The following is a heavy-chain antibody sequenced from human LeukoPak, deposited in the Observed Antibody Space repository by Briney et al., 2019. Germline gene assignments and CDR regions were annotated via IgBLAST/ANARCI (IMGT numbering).Heavy chain of an antibody. CDR1: GYTFTVYY. CDR2: INPNSGGT. V-gene: IGHV1-2*02. J-gene: IGHJ4*02. Sequence: GASVRVSCTASGYTFTVYYMHWVRQAPGQGLEWMGWINPNSGGTNYAQKFQGRVTMTRDTSISTAYMELSRLRSDDTAVYYCARDRTRTGYSSGWYHDYWGQGTLVTVSS. D-gene: IGHD6-19*01. CDR3: ARDRTRTGYSSGWYHDY.